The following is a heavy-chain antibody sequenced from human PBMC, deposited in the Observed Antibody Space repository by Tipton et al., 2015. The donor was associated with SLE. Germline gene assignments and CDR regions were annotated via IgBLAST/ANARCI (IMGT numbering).Heavy chain of an antibody. V-gene: IGHV1-69*01. J-gene: IGHJ6*02. Sequence: QVQLVQSGPEVKKPGSSVKVSCKASGDTFSRYGIIWVRQAPGQGLEWMGGIIPVFAETHHAQKFQGRVTVTADESTSTAYLELSGLRSEDTATYDCARGEAGDPGLYYVGMDVWGQGTTVIVSS. D-gene: IGHD3-10*01. CDR2: IIPVFAET. CDR1: GDTFSRYG. CDR3: ARGEAGDPGLYYVGMDV.